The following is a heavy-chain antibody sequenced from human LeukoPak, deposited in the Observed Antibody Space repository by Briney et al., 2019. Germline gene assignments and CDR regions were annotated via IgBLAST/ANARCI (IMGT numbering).Heavy chain of an antibody. CDR2: ISSDGSNK. D-gene: IGHD3-3*01. J-gene: IGHJ4*02. Sequence: PGGSLRLSCAASGFTFSTYAMHWVRQAPGKGLEWVAIISSDGSNKYYTDSVKGRFTISRDNSKNTLYLQMNSLRAEDTAVCYCARTMGYYDFWSGAPYFDYWGQGTLVTVSS. CDR1: GFTFSTYA. V-gene: IGHV3-30-3*01. CDR3: ARTMGYYDFWSGAPYFDY.